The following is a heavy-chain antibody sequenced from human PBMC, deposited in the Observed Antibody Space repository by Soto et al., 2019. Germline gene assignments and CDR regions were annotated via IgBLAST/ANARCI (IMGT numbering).Heavy chain of an antibody. CDR3: AKDLGSGKPYYSYAMDV. Sequence: GGSLRLSCAASGFIFSKYGMHWVRQAPGKGLEWVAVISYDGSNKYYAESVKGRFIISRDKSENTLYLQMNSLRAEDTALYYCAKDLGSGKPYYSYAMDVWGQGTTVTVYS. CDR1: GFIFSKYG. D-gene: IGHD3-10*01. J-gene: IGHJ6*02. CDR2: ISYDGSNK. V-gene: IGHV3-30*18.